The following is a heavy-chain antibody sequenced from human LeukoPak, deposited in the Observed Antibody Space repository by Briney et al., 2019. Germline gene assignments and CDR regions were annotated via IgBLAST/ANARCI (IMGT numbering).Heavy chain of an antibody. CDR3: AKGTYYNILTGYFDY. V-gene: IGHV3-7*03. J-gene: IGHJ4*02. CDR1: GFTFSSYW. CDR2: IKQDGSEK. D-gene: IGHD3-9*01. Sequence: GGSLRLSCAASGFTFSSYWMSWVRQAPGKGLEWVANIKQDGSEKYYVDSVKGRFTISRDNAKNSLYLQMNSLRAEDTALYYCAKGTYYNILTGYFDYWGQGTLVTVSS.